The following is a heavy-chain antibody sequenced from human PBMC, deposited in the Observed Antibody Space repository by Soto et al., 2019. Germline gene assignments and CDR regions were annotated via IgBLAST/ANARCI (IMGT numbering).Heavy chain of an antibody. Sequence: EVQLLESGGGLVQPGGSLRLSCAASGFTFSSYAMSWVRQAPGKGLEWVSAISGSGGSTYYADSVKGRFTISRDNSKNTMYMQMNSLRAEYTAVYYWAKDLEDSGDDGEGHFDYWGQGTLVTVSS. V-gene: IGHV3-23*01. D-gene: IGHD5-12*01. CDR2: ISGSGGST. J-gene: IGHJ4*02. CDR3: AKDLEDSGDDGEGHFDY. CDR1: GFTFSSYA.